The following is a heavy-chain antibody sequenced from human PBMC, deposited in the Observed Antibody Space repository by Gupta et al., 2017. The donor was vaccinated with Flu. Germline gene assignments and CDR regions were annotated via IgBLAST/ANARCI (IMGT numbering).Heavy chain of an antibody. V-gene: IGHV3-30*18. Sequence: QMQLVESGRGVVQFGTSLRLSCAASGFTFSSYGMHWVSQAPRKGLEWVADIASDGSHKDDADSVRGRFTISRDNSKNTLSPEMDSLRVEDTAVYYCAKDGPWTASCPYYCYYMDVWGKGTTVTVSS. D-gene: IGHD2-2*01. J-gene: IGHJ6*03. CDR1: GFTFSSYG. CDR3: AKDGPWTASCPYYCYYMDV. CDR2: IASDGSHK.